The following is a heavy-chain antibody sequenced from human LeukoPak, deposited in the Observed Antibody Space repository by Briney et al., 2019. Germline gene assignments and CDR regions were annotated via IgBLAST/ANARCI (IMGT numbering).Heavy chain of an antibody. CDR3: ARDHSSGWLGLYYFDC. V-gene: IGHV3-7*01. CDR1: GFTFSSYW. Sequence: PGGSLRLSCAASGFTFSSYWMSWVRQAPGKGLEWVANIKQDGSEKYYVDSVKGRFTISRDNAKNSLYLQMNSLRAEDTAVYYCARDHSSGWLGLYYFDCWGQGTLVTVSS. D-gene: IGHD6-19*01. J-gene: IGHJ4*02. CDR2: IKQDGSEK.